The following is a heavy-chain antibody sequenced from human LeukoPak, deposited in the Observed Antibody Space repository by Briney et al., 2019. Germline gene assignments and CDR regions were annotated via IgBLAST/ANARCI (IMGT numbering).Heavy chain of an antibody. CDR3: VRDADTSGYYSYFDH. CDR1: GFTVSSNY. D-gene: IGHD3-22*01. Sequence: PGGSLRLSCAASGFTVSSNYMSWVRQAPGKGLEWVSVIYSGGSTYYADSVKGRFTISRDNSKNTLYLQMNSLRAEDTAVYYCVRDADTSGYYSYFDHWGQGTLVTVSS. CDR2: IYSGGST. V-gene: IGHV3-66*01. J-gene: IGHJ4*02.